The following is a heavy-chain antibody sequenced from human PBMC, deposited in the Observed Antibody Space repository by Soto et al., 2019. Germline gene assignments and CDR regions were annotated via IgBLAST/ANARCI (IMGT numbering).Heavy chain of an antibody. CDR3: AREGRYDPFDY. Sequence: QVQLQESGPGLVKPSQTLSLTCTVSGGSISSGGYYWSWILQHQGKGLEWIGYLYYSGSTYYNPSLKRRVTISVDTSKNQFSLKLSSVTGADTAVYYCAREGRYDPFDYWGQGTLVTVS. V-gene: IGHV4-31*03. CDR1: GGSISSGGYY. D-gene: IGHD3-3*01. CDR2: LYYSGST. J-gene: IGHJ4*02.